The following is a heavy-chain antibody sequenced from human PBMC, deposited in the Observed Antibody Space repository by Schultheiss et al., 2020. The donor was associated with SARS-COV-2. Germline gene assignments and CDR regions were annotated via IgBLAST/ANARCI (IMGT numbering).Heavy chain of an antibody. CDR1: GFTFSDAW. CDR3: RGSYFDY. Sequence: GESLKISCAASGFTFSDAWMSWVRQAPGKGLEWVGRIKSKTDGGTTDYAAPVKGRFTISRDDSKNTLYLQMNSLKTEDTAVYYCRGSYFDYWGQGTLVTVSS. J-gene: IGHJ4*02. V-gene: IGHV3-15*01. D-gene: IGHD6-25*01. CDR2: IKSKTDGGTT.